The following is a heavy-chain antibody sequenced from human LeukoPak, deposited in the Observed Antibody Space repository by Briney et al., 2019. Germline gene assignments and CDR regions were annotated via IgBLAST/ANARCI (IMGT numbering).Heavy chain of an antibody. CDR3: ARGRYGPRLGN. CDR2: INNSWST. V-gene: IGHV4-34*01. J-gene: IGHJ4*02. D-gene: IGHD3-16*01. CDR1: GASFSDSY. Sequence: SETLSLTCAVYGASFSDSYWSWVRQSPEKGLEWIGEINNSWSTSYNPPLNSRVIMSVDRSKNQFCLRLTSVAAADKAVYYCARGRYGPRLGNWGQGTLVTVSS.